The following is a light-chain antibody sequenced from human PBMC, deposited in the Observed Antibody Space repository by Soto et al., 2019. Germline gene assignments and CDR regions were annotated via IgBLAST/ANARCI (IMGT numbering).Light chain of an antibody. CDR3: QHRANWPRT. CDR2: DAS. CDR1: QSVSSY. J-gene: IGKJ1*01. Sequence: EIVLTQSPATLSLSPGERATLSCRASQSVSSYLAWYQQKPGQAPRLLIYDASNRATGIPARFRGSGSGRDFTLTISGLEPDDFAIYYCQHRANWPRTFGQGNKVEIK. V-gene: IGKV3-11*02.